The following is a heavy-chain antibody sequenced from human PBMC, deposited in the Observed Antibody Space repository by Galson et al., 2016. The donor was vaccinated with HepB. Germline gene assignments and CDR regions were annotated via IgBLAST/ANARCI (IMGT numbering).Heavy chain of an antibody. CDR1: GGTFSRHA. V-gene: IGHV1-69*13. CDR3: ASRGIPVAGTGYYGMDV. D-gene: IGHD6-19*01. J-gene: IGHJ6*02. Sequence: SVKVSCKASGGTFSRHAISWVRQAPGQGLEWMGGIVPMFDAANYAQKFQGRVKFTADESTSRAYMEVSILRSEDTAVYYCASRGIPVAGTGYYGMDVWGQGTTVTVSS. CDR2: IVPMFDAA.